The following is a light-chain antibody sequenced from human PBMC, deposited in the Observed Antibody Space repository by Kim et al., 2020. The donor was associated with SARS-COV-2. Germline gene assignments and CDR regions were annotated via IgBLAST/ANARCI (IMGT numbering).Light chain of an antibody. CDR2: KDS. CDR3: QSADSSGTYHV. V-gene: IGLV3-25*03. J-gene: IGLJ1*01. CDR1: ALPKQY. Sequence: SPGQTARIICSGDALPKQYAYWYQQKPGQAPVLMIYKDSERPSGIPERFSGSKSGTTVTLTISGVQAEDEADYYCQSADSSGTYHVFGTGTKVTVL.